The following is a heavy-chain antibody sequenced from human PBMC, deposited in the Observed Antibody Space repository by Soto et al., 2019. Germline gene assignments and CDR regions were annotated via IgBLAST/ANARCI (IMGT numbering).Heavy chain of an antibody. CDR2: INQSGSP. J-gene: IGHJ5*02. V-gene: IGHV4-4*02. D-gene: IGHD2-15*01. CDR3: AGLGMVAAHREFDP. CDR1: SGTISSSNW. Sequence: QVQLQESGPGLVKPSGTLSLTCAVSSGTISSSNWWTWVRQPPGKGLEWIGEINQSGSPNYKPSLRSRVTISVDKSKRQFFLKLSSVTAADTAIYYCAGLGMVAAHREFDPWGQGTLVTVSS.